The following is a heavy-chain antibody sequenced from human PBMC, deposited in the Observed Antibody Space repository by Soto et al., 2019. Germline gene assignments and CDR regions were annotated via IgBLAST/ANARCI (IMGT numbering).Heavy chain of an antibody. CDR1: GGSFSGYY. CDR2: IDHSGST. D-gene: IGHD6-6*01. Sequence: PSETLSLTCAVYGGSFSGYYWSWIRQPPGKGLEWIGEIDHSGSTNYNPSLKSRVTISVDTSKNQFSLKLSSVTAADTAVYYCARGPSSSDFDYWGQGTLVTAPQ. V-gene: IGHV4-34*01. J-gene: IGHJ4*02. CDR3: ARGPSSSDFDY.